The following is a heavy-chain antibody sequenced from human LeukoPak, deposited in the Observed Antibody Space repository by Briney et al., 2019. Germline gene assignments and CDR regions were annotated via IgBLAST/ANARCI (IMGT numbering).Heavy chain of an antibody. D-gene: IGHD3-22*01. CDR1: GGSISSYY. V-gene: IGHV4-59*01. Sequence: PSETLFLTCTVSGGSISSYYWSWIRQPPGKGLEWIGYIYYSGSTNYNPSLKSRVTISVDTSKNQFSLKLSSVTAADTAVYYCARSPTYYYDSSGFPCFDYWGQGTLVTVSS. CDR3: ARSPTYYYDSSGFPCFDY. CDR2: IYYSGST. J-gene: IGHJ4*02.